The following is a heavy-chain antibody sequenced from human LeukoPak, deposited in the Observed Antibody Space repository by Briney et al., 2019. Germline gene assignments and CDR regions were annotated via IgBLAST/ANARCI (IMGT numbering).Heavy chain of an antibody. CDR2: ISGYKANT. Sequence: ASVKVSCKASGYTFTSYGISWVRQAPGQGLEWMGWISGYKANTKYAQKFQGRVTMTTDTSTSTAYMELRSLRYDGTAVYYCARDSPDYGDYIDFWGQGTLVPVSS. CDR1: GYTFTSYG. J-gene: IGHJ4*02. D-gene: IGHD4-17*01. V-gene: IGHV1-18*01. CDR3: ARDSPDYGDYIDF.